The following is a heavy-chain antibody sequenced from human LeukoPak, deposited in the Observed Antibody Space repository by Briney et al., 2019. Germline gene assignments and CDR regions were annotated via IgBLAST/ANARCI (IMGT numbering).Heavy chain of an antibody. Sequence: GASVKVSCKASGYTFTSYGISWVRQAPGQGLEGMGWISAYNGNTNYAQKLQGRVTMTTDTSTSTAYMELRSLRSDDTAVYYCARGYTTVSITIFGVVSDAFDIWGQGTMVTVSS. CDR3: ARGYTTVSITIFGVVSDAFDI. J-gene: IGHJ3*02. CDR1: GYTFTSYG. CDR2: ISAYNGNT. V-gene: IGHV1-18*01. D-gene: IGHD3-3*01.